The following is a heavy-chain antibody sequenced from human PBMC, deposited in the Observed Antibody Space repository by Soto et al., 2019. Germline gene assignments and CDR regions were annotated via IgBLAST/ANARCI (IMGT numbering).Heavy chain of an antibody. D-gene: IGHD4-17*01. CDR1: GGTFSSYA. CDR2: IIPIFGTA. CDR3: ARDPADYGDYNWFDP. J-gene: IGHJ5*02. V-gene: IGHV1-69*13. Sequence: SVKVSCKASGGTFSSYAISWVRQAPGQGLEWMGGIIPIFGTANYAQKFQGRVTITADESTSTAYMELSSLRSEDTAVYYCARDPADYGDYNWFDPWGQGTLVTVSS.